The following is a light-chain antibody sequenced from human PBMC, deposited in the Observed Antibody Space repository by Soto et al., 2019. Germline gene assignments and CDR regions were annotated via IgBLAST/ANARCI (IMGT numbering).Light chain of an antibody. Sequence: EIVMTQSPATLSVSPGERATLSCRASQSVSSNLAWYQQKPGQAPRLLIYGASTRATGIPARFSGSGSGTEFTLTISSLQSEDFAVYYCQQYTKWPPFTWTFGQGTK. V-gene: IGKV3-15*01. CDR1: QSVSSN. CDR2: GAS. CDR3: QQYTKWPPFTWT. J-gene: IGKJ1*01.